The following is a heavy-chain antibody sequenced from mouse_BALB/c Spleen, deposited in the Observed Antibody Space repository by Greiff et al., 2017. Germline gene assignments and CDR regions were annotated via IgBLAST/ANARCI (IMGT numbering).Heavy chain of an antibody. CDR3: TNWYFDV. V-gene: IGHV1-69*02. J-gene: IGHJ1*01. Sequence: QVQLQQSGAELVRPGASVKLSCKASGYTFTSYWINWVKQRPGQGLEWIGNIYPSDSYTNYNQKFKDKATLTVDKSSSTAYMQLSSPTSEDSAVYYCTNWYFDVWGAGTTVTVSS. CDR1: GYTFTSYW. CDR2: IYPSDSYT.